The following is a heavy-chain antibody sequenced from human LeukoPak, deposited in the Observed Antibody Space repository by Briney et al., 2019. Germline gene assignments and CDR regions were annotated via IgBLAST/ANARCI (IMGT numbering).Heavy chain of an antibody. D-gene: IGHD1-26*01. V-gene: IGHV3-43*01. CDR3: AKDWQRREHSKVGALDY. J-gene: IGHJ4*02. Sequence: GGPLRLSCAASGFTFDDYTMHWVRQAPGKGLEWVSLISWDGGSTYYADSVKGRFTISRDNSKNSLYLQMNSLRTEDTALYYCAKDWQRREHSKVGALDYWGQGTLVTVSS. CDR2: ISWDGGST. CDR1: GFTFDDYT.